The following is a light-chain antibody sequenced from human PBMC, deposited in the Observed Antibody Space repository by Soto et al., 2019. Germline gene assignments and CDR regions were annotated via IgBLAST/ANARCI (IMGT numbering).Light chain of an antibody. CDR3: CSYAGSSTWV. CDR1: SSDVGSYNL. Sequence: QSALTQPASVSGSPGQSITMSCTGTSSDVGSYNLVSWYQQHPGKAPKLMIYEGSKRPSGVSNRFSGSKSGNTASLTISGLRAEDEADYYCCSYAGSSTWVFGGGTKLTVL. V-gene: IGLV2-23*01. J-gene: IGLJ3*02. CDR2: EGS.